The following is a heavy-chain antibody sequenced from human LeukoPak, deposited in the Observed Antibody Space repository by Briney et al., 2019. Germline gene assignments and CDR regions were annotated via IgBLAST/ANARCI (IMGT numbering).Heavy chain of an antibody. CDR3: ARGIVPAAHASYYYYMDV. D-gene: IGHD2-2*01. CDR1: GGSISSGSYY. J-gene: IGHJ6*03. Sequence: SETLSLTCTVSGGSISSGSYYWSWIRQPAGKGLEWIGRIYTSGSTNYNPSLESRVTISVDTSKNQFSLKLSSVTAADTAVYYCARGIVPAAHASYYYYMDVWGKGTTVTISS. CDR2: IYTSGST. V-gene: IGHV4-61*02.